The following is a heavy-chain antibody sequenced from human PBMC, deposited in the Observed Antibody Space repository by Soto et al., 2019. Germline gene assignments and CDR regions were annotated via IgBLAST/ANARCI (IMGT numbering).Heavy chain of an antibody. D-gene: IGHD5-12*01. Sequence: PSETLSLTCTVSGGSISSGGYYWSWIRQHPGKGLEWIGYIYYSGSTYYNPSLKSRVTISVDTSKNQFSLKLSSVTAADTAVYYCARDRYSGHDGTHYFDYWGQGTLVTVSS. CDR1: GGSISSGGYY. CDR2: IYYSGST. V-gene: IGHV4-31*03. J-gene: IGHJ4*02. CDR3: ARDRYSGHDGTHYFDY.